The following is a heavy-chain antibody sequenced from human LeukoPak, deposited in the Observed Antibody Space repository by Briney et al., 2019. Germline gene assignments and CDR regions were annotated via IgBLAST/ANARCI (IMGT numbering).Heavy chain of an antibody. CDR1: GFTFSTYW. CDR2: IKQDGSEK. CDR3: ARDASGWSNY. Sequence: GGSLRLSCAASGFTFSTYWMSWLRQAPGKGLEWVANIKQDGSEKNYVDSVKGRFTTSRDNAKKSMYLQMSSLRAEDTAVYYCARDASGWSNYWGQGTLVTVSS. J-gene: IGHJ4*02. D-gene: IGHD6-19*01. V-gene: IGHV3-7*01.